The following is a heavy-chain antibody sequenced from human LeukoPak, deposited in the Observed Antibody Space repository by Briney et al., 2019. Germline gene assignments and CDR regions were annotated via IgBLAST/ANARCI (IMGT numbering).Heavy chain of an antibody. Sequence: RGSLRLSCAASGFTFSSYEMHWVRQAPGKGLEWVSYISSSGNTIYYADSVKGRFTISRDNAKNSLYMQMNSLRAEDTAVYYCAREGNYYFDHWGQGTLVTVSS. CDR1: GFTFSSYE. V-gene: IGHV3-48*03. D-gene: IGHD1-1*01. CDR3: AREGNYYFDH. J-gene: IGHJ4*02. CDR2: ISSSGNTI.